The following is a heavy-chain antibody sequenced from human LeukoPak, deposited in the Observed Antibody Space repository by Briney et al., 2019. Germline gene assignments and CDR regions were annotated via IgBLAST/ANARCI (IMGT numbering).Heavy chain of an antibody. CDR1: GFTFSSYA. Sequence: GGSLRLSCAASGFTFSSYAMHWVRQAPGKGLEWVAVISYDGSNKYYADSVKGRFTISRDNSKNTLYVQMNSLRAEDTAVYYCAREVEMATIFDYWGQGTLVTVSS. D-gene: IGHD5-24*01. J-gene: IGHJ4*02. CDR2: ISYDGSNK. V-gene: IGHV3-30-3*01. CDR3: AREVEMATIFDY.